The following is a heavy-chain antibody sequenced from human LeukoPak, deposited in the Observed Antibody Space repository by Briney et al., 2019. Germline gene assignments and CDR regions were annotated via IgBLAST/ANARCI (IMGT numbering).Heavy chain of an antibody. Sequence: GASVKVSCKASGYTFTNYAMHWVRQAPGLRLEWMGWINAGNGNTKYSQKFQDRVTITTDTSASTAYMELSSLRSEDTAVYYCARSARSSGWYYYAMNVWGQGTTVTVSS. D-gene: IGHD6-25*01. V-gene: IGHV1-3*01. CDR3: ARSARSSGWYYYAMNV. CDR2: INAGNGNT. J-gene: IGHJ6*02. CDR1: GYTFTNYA.